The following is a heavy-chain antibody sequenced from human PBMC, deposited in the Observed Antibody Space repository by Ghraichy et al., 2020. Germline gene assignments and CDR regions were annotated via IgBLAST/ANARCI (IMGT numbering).Heavy chain of an antibody. CDR3: ARCTTSCTGWYFDL. D-gene: IGHD2-2*01. Sequence: GESLNISCKASGYTFSNYYIHWVRQAPGQGFEWMGIINPGGGNTIYAQKFQGRVTMTRDTSTSTVYMDLSSLKSEDTAVYYCARCTTSCTGWYFDLWGRGTLVTVSS. CDR2: INPGGGNT. V-gene: IGHV1-46*01. J-gene: IGHJ2*01. CDR1: GYTFSNYY.